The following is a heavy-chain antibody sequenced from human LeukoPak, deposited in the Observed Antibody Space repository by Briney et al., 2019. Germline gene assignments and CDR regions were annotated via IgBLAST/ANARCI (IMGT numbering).Heavy chain of an antibody. V-gene: IGHV3-7*01. Sequence: PGGSLRLSCAASGFSFSSYSLNWVRQAPGKGLEWVANIKQDGSEKYYVDSVKGRFTISRDNAKNSLYLQMNSLRAEDTAVYYCARDPGMVRDLWSDYWGQGTLVTVSS. J-gene: IGHJ4*02. CDR2: IKQDGSEK. D-gene: IGHD3-10*01. CDR1: GFSFSSYS. CDR3: ARDPGMVRDLWSDY.